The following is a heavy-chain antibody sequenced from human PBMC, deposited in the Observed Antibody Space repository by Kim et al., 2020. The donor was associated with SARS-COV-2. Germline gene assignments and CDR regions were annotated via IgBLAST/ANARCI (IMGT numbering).Heavy chain of an antibody. Sequence: SETLSLTCTVSGGSISSYYWSWIRQPPGKGLEWIGYIYYSGSTNYNPSLKSRVTISVETSKNQFSLKLSSVTAADTAVYYCARSYSSGWSGWFDPWGQGTLVTVSS. CDR3: ARSYSSGWSGWFDP. CDR2: IYYSGST. J-gene: IGHJ5*02. D-gene: IGHD6-19*01. CDR1: GGSISSYY. V-gene: IGHV4-59*08.